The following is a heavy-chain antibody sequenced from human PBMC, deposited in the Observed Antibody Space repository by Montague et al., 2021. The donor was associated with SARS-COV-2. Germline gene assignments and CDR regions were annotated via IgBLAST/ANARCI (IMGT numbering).Heavy chain of an antibody. CDR3: ARFTGSRVYYYHYGLDV. CDR2: IDNSGST. D-gene: IGHD3-10*01. Sequence: SETLSLTCTVSGDSIRDSHCSWIRQPPGKGLEWIGYIDNSGSTNXNPALESRVTLTVSASNNQFYLTLRSVTAADTAVYYCARFTGSRVYYYHYGLDVWGQGTTVTVSS. CDR1: GDSIRDSH. V-gene: IGHV4-4*09. J-gene: IGHJ6*02.